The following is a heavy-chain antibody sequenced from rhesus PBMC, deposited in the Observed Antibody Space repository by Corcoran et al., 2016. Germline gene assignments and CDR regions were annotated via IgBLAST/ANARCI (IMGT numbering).Heavy chain of an antibody. J-gene: IGHJ4*01. CDR3: AREGSYPDY. V-gene: IGHV4-122*02. D-gene: IGHD1-44*02. CDR1: GYSISSGYG. CDR2: ILYSGST. Sequence: QLQLQESGPGLVKPSETLSLTCAVSGYSISSGYGWSWIRQPPGKGLEWLGYILYSGSTSYSPSLKSRVTISRETSKNQFSLKLSSVTAADTGVYYCAREGSYPDYWGQGVLVTVSS.